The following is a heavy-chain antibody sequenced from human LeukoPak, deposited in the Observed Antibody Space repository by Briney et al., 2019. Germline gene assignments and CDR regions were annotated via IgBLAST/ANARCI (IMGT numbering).Heavy chain of an antibody. V-gene: IGHV3-48*04. D-gene: IGHD3-10*02. J-gene: IGHJ6*04. CDR2: ISGSGSTI. CDR1: GFTFSTYN. Sequence: GGSLRLSCAASGFTFSTYNMNWVRQAPGKGLEWVSYISGSGSTIYYADSVKGRFTISRDNAKNSLYLQMNSLRAEDTAVYYCAELGITMIGGVWGKGTTVTISS. CDR3: AELGITMIGGV.